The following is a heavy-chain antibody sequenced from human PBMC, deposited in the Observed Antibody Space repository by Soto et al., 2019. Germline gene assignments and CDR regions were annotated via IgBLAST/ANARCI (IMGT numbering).Heavy chain of an antibody. V-gene: IGHV3-23*01. J-gene: IGHJ6*03. CDR2: ISGSGGST. CDR3: AEHYHGPNYYYYIDF. D-gene: IGHD3-10*01. CDR1: GFTFSSYA. Sequence: EVQLLESGGGLVQPGGSLRLSCAASGFTFSSYAMSWVRQAPGKGLEWVSAISGSGGSTYYADSVKGRFTISRDNSKNTLYLQMNSLIADDTAVYYGAEHYHGPNYYYYIDFWGKGTTVTVSS.